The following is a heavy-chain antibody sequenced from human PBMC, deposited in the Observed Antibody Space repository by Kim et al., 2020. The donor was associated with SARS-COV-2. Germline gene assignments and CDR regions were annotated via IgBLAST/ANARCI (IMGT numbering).Heavy chain of an antibody. D-gene: IGHD6-13*01. J-gene: IGHJ5*02. Sequence: ASVKVSCKASGYTFTSYALNWVRQAPGQGLEWMGWINTNTGNPTYAHGFTGRFVFSLDTSVTTAYLQISSLKAEDTAVYYCARDYISSWLNWGSWFDPWGQGTLVTVSS. CDR1: GYTFTSYA. CDR3: ARDYISSWLNWGSWFDP. CDR2: INTNTGNP. V-gene: IGHV7-4-1*02.